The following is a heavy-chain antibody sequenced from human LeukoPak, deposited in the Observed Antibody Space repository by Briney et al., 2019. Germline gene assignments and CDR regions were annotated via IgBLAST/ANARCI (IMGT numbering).Heavy chain of an antibody. CDR2: IGTAGDT. CDR3: ARDGSAIVVVPAAYPLDY. J-gene: IGHJ4*02. Sequence: HPGGSLRLSCAASGFTFSSYDMHWVRHATGKGLEWVSAIGTAGDTYYPGSVKGRFTISRENAKNSLYLQMNSLRAEDTAVYYCARDGSAIVVVPAAYPLDYWGQGTLVTVSS. D-gene: IGHD2-2*01. V-gene: IGHV3-13*01. CDR1: GFTFSSYD.